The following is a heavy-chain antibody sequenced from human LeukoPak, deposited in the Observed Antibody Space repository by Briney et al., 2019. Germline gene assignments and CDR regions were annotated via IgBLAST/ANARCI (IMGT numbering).Heavy chain of an antibody. J-gene: IGHJ4*02. CDR3: ARGSGILYYFDY. V-gene: IGHV4-59*01. CDR1: GGSLSSYY. CDR2: IYYSGST. Sequence: SETLSLTCTVSGGSLSSYYWSWIRQPPGKGLEWIGYIYYSGSTNYNPSLKSRVTISVDTSKNQFSLKLSSVTAADTAVYYCARGSGILYYFDYWGQGTLVTVSS. D-gene: IGHD3-10*01.